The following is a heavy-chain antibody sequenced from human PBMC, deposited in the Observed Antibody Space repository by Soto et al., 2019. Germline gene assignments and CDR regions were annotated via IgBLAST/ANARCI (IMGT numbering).Heavy chain of an antibody. CDR2: ISSSSSYI. CDR1: GFTFSSYS. V-gene: IGHV3-21*01. CDR3: ARVSTVTTDAFDS. D-gene: IGHD4-17*01. J-gene: IGHJ3*02. Sequence: GGSLRLSCAASGFTFSSYSMNWVRQAPGKGLEWVSSISSSSSYIYYADSVKGRFTISRDNAKNSLYLQMNSLRAEDTAVYYCARVSTVTTDAFDSWGQGTMVTVSS.